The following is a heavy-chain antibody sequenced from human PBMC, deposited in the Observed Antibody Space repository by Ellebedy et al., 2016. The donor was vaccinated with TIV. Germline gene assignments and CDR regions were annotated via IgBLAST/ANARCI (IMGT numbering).Heavy chain of an antibody. CDR3: AREVHDTSSTGWYIDL. CDR2: IGTIDDT. J-gene: IGHJ2*01. V-gene: IGHV3-13*01. CDR1: GFTFSTYD. Sequence: GESLKISCAASGFTFSTYDMHWVRQGIGKGLERVSAIGTIDDTYYPGSVKGRFTISRENAKNSLYLQMNSLRVEDTAVYYCAREVHDTSSTGWYIDLWGRGTLVTVSS. D-gene: IGHD6-6*01.